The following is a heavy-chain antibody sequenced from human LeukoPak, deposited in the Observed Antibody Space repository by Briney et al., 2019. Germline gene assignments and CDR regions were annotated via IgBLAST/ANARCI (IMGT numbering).Heavy chain of an antibody. CDR1: GFTFSRHA. J-gene: IGHJ4*02. V-gene: IGHV3-23*01. Sequence: GGSLRLSCAASGFTFSRHAMNWVRQAPGKGLEWVSGISGSGGSTYYADSVKGRFTISRDNSKNTLYLQMNSLRAEDTAVYYCAKDLEGSGSYYAYFDYWGQGTLVTVSS. CDR2: ISGSGGST. D-gene: IGHD1-26*01. CDR3: AKDLEGSGSYYAYFDY.